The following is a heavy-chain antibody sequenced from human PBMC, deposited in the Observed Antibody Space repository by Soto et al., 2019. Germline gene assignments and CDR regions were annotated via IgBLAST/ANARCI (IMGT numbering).Heavy chain of an antibody. D-gene: IGHD2-8*02. CDR2: LSWNSGSV. J-gene: IGHJ6*02. CDR1: GFTFDDYA. V-gene: IGHV3-9*01. Sequence: EVQLVESGGGLVQPGRSLRLSCAASGFTFDDYAMHWVRHAPGRGLEWVSGLSWNSGSVCYADSVKGRFTISRDNAKNSLYLQMNSLRAEDTALYYCVKDRSVYCTGARCERRDYFYYYGMDVWGQGTTVTVSS. CDR3: VKDRSVYCTGARCERRDYFYYYGMDV.